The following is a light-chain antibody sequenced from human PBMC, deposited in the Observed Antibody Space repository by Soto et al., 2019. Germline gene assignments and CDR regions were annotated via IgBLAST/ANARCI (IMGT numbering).Light chain of an antibody. CDR2: TTS. J-gene: IGKJ4*01. CDR3: QQSYSTPLT. CDR1: QTISTF. V-gene: IGKV1-39*01. Sequence: DIQMTQSPSSLSESVGDRVTITCRASQTISTFLNWYQQKPGEAPKLLIYTTSSLQSGVPSRFSGSGSGTEFTLIISSLQPEDFATFYCQQSYSTPLTFGGGTKVEIK.